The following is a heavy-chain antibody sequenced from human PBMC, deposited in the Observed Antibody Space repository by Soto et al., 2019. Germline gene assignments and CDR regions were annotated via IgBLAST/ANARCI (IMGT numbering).Heavy chain of an antibody. V-gene: IGHV3-23*01. CDR3: AKDNWNFGRFDP. Sequence: GSLRLSCAASGFTFSSYAMSWVRQAPGKGLEWVSAISGSGGSTYYADSVKGRFTISRDNSKNTLYLQMNSLRAEDTAVYYCAKDNWNFGRFDPWGQGTLVTVSS. CDR1: GFTFSSYA. CDR2: ISGSGGST. D-gene: IGHD1-7*01. J-gene: IGHJ5*02.